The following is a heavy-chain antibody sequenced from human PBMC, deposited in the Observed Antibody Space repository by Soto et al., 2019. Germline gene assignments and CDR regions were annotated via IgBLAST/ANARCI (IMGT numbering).Heavy chain of an antibody. CDR3: ASDYYGSGTYYYYGMDV. D-gene: IGHD3-10*01. J-gene: IGHJ6*02. Sequence: ASVKVSCKASGYTFTSNYMHWVRQATGQGLEWMGIINPSGGSTSYAQKFQGRVTMTRDTSTSTVYMELSSLRSEDTAVYYCASDYYGSGTYYYYGMDVWGQGTTVTVSS. CDR1: GYTFTSNY. V-gene: IGHV1-46*03. CDR2: INPSGGST.